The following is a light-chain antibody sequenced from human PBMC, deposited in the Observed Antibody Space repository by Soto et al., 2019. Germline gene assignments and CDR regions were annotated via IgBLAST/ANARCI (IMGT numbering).Light chain of an antibody. Sequence: EIVMTQSPATLSVSPGERATLSCRASQSVSSNLAWYQQKPGQAPRLLIYVASTRATGIPARFSGSGSGTEFTLTISSLQSEDVAVYYCQQYNNWPRWTFGQGTKVEIK. CDR1: QSVSSN. J-gene: IGKJ1*01. CDR2: VAS. CDR3: QQYNNWPRWT. V-gene: IGKV3-15*01.